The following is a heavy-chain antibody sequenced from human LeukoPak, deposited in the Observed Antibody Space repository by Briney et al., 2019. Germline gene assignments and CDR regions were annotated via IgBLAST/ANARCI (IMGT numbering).Heavy chain of an antibody. CDR2: INPSGCST. V-gene: IGHV1-46*01. CDR1: GYTFTSYY. D-gene: IGHD4-17*01. J-gene: IGHJ5*02. Sequence: ASVTVSFKASGYTFTSYYMHWVRQPPGPGLEWMGIINPSGCSTSYAQKFQGRATITSDTSTSTVYMELSSLRSEDTAVYYCARDELSPYRIMTTVTTLALDPWGQGTLVTVSS. CDR3: ARDELSPYRIMTTVTTLALDP.